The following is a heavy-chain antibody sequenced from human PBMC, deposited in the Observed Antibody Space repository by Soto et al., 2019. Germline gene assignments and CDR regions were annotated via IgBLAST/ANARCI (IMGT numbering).Heavy chain of an antibody. D-gene: IGHD3-10*01. J-gene: IGHJ5*02. Sequence: SETLSLTCAVYGGSFSGYYWSWIRQPPGKGLEWIGEINHSGSTNYNPSLKSRVTISVDTSKNQFSLKLSSVTAADTAVYYCARDVDKTSYYYGSGSYYSGPHNWFDPWGQGTLVTVSS. CDR3: ARDVDKTSYYYGSGSYYSGPHNWFDP. V-gene: IGHV4-34*01. CDR1: GGSFSGYY. CDR2: INHSGST.